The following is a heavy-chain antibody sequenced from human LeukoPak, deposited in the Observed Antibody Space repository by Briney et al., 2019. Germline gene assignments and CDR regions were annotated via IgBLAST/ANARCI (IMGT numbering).Heavy chain of an antibody. J-gene: IGHJ5*02. Sequence: SGTLSLTCSVFGVPISHINFYWGWIRQPPGGGLEWIGGIYFSGTTYYNPSLKSRVTISVDTSKNQFSLKLSSVTAADTAVYYCARVGGSYYRYGNWFDPWGQGTLVTVSS. CDR3: ARVGGSYYRYGNWFDP. CDR1: GVPISHINFY. CDR2: IYFSGTT. D-gene: IGHD1-26*01. V-gene: IGHV4-39*07.